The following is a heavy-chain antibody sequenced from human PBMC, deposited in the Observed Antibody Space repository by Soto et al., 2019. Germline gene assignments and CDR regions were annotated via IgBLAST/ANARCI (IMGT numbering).Heavy chain of an antibody. V-gene: IGHV3-30-3*01. Sequence: GGSLRLSCAASGFTFSSYAMHWVLQAPGKGLEWVAVISYDGSNKYYADSVKGRFTIARDNSRNTVYLQMNRLRAADTAVYYGERVHQLERRFDYWGQGTLVTVSS. CDR2: ISYDGSNK. CDR1: GFTFSSYA. CDR3: ERVHQLERRFDY. J-gene: IGHJ4*02. D-gene: IGHD1-1*01.